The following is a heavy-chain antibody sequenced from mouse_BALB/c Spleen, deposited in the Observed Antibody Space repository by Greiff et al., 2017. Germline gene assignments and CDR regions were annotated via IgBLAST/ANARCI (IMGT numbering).Heavy chain of an antibody. CDR2: IDPSDSYT. CDR1: GYTFTSYW. J-gene: IGHJ1*01. CDR3: ARLGPTGWYFDV. Sequence: GQLQQPGAELVKPGASVKLSCKASGYTFTSYWMNWVKQRPGQGLEWIGEIDPSDSYTNNNQKFKDKATLTVDKSSSTAYMQLSSLTSEDSAVYYCARLGPTGWYFDVWGAGTTVTVSS. V-gene: IGHV1S126*01. D-gene: IGHD1-1*01.